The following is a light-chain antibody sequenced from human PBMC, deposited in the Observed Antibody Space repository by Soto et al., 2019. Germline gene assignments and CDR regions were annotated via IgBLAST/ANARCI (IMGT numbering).Light chain of an antibody. CDR3: SSYTSSSTLEV. Sequence: QSALTQPASVSGSPGRSITVSCTGTSSDVGGYNYVSWYQQHAGKAPKLMIYDVSNRPSGVSNRFSGSKSGNTGSLTISELQAEDEADYYCSSYTSSSTLEVFGTGTKVTVL. J-gene: IGLJ1*01. CDR1: SSDVGGYNY. V-gene: IGLV2-14*01. CDR2: DVS.